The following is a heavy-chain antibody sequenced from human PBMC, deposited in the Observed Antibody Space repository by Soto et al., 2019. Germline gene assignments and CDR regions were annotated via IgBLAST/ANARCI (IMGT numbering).Heavy chain of an antibody. CDR1: GGSISSGDYY. V-gene: IGHV4-30-4*01. CDR2: IYYSGST. J-gene: IGHJ6*02. D-gene: IGHD2-2*01. CDR3: ARDPNVGPAETIPLYGMDV. Sequence: PSETLSLTCTVSGGSISSGDYYWSWIRQPPGKGLEWIGYIYYSGSTYYNPSLKSRVTISADTSKNQFSPKLSSVTAADTAVYYCARDPNVGPAETIPLYGMDVWGQGTTVTVSS.